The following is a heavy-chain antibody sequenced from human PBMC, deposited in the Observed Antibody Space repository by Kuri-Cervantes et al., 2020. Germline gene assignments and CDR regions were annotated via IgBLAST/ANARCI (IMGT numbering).Heavy chain of an antibody. CDR1: GFTVSSNY. V-gene: IGHV3-53*01. D-gene: IGHD5-24*01. J-gene: IGHJ4*02. CDR2: IYSGGST. Sequence: GESLKISCAASGFTVSSNYMSWVRQAPGKGLEWVSVIYSGGSTYYADSVKGRFTIPRDNSKNTLYLQMNSLRAEDTAVYYCARDQGDGYNSAVDYWGQGTLVTVSS. CDR3: ARDQGDGYNSAVDY.